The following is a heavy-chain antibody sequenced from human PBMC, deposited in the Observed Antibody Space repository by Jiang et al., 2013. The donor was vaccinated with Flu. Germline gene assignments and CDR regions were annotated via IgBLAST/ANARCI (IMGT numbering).Heavy chain of an antibody. D-gene: IGHD1-1*01. Sequence: EWIGYIYYSGSTNYNPSLKSRVTISVDTSKNQFSLKLSSVTAADTAVYYCARGGSTTGTTIPTFYYYYYYMDVWGKGTTVTVSS. CDR3: ARGGSTTGTTIPTFYYYYYYMDV. J-gene: IGHJ6*03. V-gene: IGHV4-59*09. CDR2: IYYSGST.